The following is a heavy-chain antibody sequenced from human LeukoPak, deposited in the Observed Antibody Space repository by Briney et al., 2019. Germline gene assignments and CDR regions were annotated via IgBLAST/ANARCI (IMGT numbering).Heavy chain of an antibody. Sequence: GGSLRLSCAASGFTFSSYSMNWVRQAPGKGLEWVSYISSSSSTIYYADSVKGRFTISRDNAKNTLYLQMNSLRAADTAVYYCARGQLVIIPPFDYWGQGTLVTVSS. CDR1: GFTFSSYS. CDR2: ISSSSSTI. V-gene: IGHV3-48*04. J-gene: IGHJ4*02. CDR3: ARGQLVIIPPFDY. D-gene: IGHD3-9*01.